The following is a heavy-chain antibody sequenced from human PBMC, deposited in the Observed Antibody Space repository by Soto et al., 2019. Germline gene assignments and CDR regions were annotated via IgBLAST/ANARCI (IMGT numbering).Heavy chain of an antibody. CDR3: AKVIRADSTSSNFYYYSGRDV. CDR2: ISNNGINK. Sequence: QVQLVESGGGVVQPGRSLRLSCAASGFTFRTYGMHWVRQAPGKGLEWLAVISNNGINKYYADSVKGRFTICRDNSRDTLFLQMNSLRGEDTAIYYCAKVIRADSTSSNFYYYSGRDVWGQGTTVTVSS. J-gene: IGHJ6*02. D-gene: IGHD6-6*01. V-gene: IGHV3-30*18. CDR1: GFTFRTYG.